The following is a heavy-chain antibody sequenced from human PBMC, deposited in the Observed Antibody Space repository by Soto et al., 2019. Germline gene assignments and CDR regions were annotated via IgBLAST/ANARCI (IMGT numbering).Heavy chain of an antibody. V-gene: IGHV1-69*13. J-gene: IGHJ6*02. D-gene: IGHD3-22*01. CDR1: GGTFSSYA. CDR2: IIPIFGTA. Sequence: AASVKVSCKASGGTFSSYAISWVRQAPGQGLEWMGGIIPIFGTANYAQKFQGRVTITADESTSTAYMELSSLRSEDTAVYYCARDPPLYYYDSSGYRPYGMDVWGQGTTVTVSS. CDR3: ARDPPLYYYDSSGYRPYGMDV.